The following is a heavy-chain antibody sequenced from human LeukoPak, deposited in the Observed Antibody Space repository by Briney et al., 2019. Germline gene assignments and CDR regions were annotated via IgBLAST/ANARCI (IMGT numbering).Heavy chain of an antibody. CDR2: ICPDGTVT. CDR3: VRDFRSADY. J-gene: IGHJ4*02. Sequence: GGSPRLSCAASGFTFSNYCMHWVRQIPGKGLVWVSRICPDGTVTNYADSVKGRFTISRDNAKNMVFLQMNSLRADDTAVYYCVRDFRSADYWGQGILVTVSS. V-gene: IGHV3-74*01. CDR1: GFTFSNYC.